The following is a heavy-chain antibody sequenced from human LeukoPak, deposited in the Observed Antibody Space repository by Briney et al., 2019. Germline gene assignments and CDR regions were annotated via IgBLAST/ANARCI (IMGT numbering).Heavy chain of an antibody. V-gene: IGHV3-74*01. Sequence: PGGSLRLSCVVSGFTFSNYAMSWVRQAPGKGLVWVSRINSDGSSTSYADSVKGRFTISRDNAKNTLYLQMNSLRAEDTAVYYCARGVGATIWGQGTMVTVSS. D-gene: IGHD1-26*01. CDR3: ARGVGATI. J-gene: IGHJ3*02. CDR2: INSDGSST. CDR1: GFTFSNYA.